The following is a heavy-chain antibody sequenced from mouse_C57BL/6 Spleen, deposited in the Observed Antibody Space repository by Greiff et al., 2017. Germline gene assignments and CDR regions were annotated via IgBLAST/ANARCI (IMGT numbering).Heavy chain of an antibody. D-gene: IGHD3-1*01. CDR1: GYTFTSYW. V-gene: IGHV1-61*01. CDR2: IYPSDSET. CDR3: ARSGS. J-gene: IGHJ3*01. Sequence: QVQLQQPGAELVRPGSSVKLSCKASGYTFTSYWMDWVKQRPGQGLAWIGNIYPSDSETHYNQKFKDKATLTVDKSSSTAYMQLSRLTSEDSAVYYCARSGSWGQGTLVTVSA.